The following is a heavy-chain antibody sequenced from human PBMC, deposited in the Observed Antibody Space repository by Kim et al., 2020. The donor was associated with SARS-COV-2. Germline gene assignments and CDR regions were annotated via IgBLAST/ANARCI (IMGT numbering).Heavy chain of an antibody. V-gene: IGHV3-30-3*01. Sequence: GGSLRLSCAASGFTFSSYAMHWVRQAPGKGLEWVAVISYDGSNKYYADSVKGRFTISRDNSKNTLYLQMNSLRAEDTAVYYCARDGLYDSSGYDPDVDFWAQGPLVSVLS. D-gene: IGHD3-22*01. CDR2: ISYDGSNK. CDR3: ARDGLYDSSGYDPDVDF. J-gene: IGHJ4*02. CDR1: GFTFSSYA.